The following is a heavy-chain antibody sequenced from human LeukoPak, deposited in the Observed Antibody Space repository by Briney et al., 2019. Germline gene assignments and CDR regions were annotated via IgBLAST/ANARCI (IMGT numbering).Heavy chain of an antibody. Sequence: ASVKVSCKASGYTFTSYYMHWVRQAPGQGLEWMGWISAYNGNTNYAQKLQGRVTMTTDTSTSTAYMELRSLRSDDTAVYYCARDYYDSSGYYSLFDYWGQGTLVTVSS. V-gene: IGHV1-18*04. J-gene: IGHJ4*02. CDR1: GYTFTSYY. D-gene: IGHD3-22*01. CDR3: ARDYYDSSGYYSLFDY. CDR2: ISAYNGNT.